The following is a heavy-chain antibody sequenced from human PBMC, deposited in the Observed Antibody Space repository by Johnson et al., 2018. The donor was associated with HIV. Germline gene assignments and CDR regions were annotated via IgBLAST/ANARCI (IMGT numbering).Heavy chain of an antibody. CDR3: ARVGILRRRDAFDI. Sequence: VQLVESGGGLVQPGRSLRLSCAASGFTFDDYAMHWVRQAPGKGLEWVANIKQDGSEKYYVDSVKGRFTISRDNAKNSLYLQMNSLRAEDTAVYYCARVGILRRRDAFDIWGQGTMVTVSS. CDR1: GFTFDDYA. V-gene: IGHV3-7*03. J-gene: IGHJ3*02. CDR2: IKQDGSEK. D-gene: IGHD2-15*01.